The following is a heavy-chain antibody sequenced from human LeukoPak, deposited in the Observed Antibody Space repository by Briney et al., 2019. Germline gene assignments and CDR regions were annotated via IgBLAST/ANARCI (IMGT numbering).Heavy chain of an antibody. CDR3: AKGNRKYCSSTSCYEDYYYYGIDV. D-gene: IGHD2-2*01. CDR2: ISGSGGST. CDR1: GFTFSSYA. J-gene: IGHJ6*02. Sequence: PGGSLRLSCAASGFTFSSYAMSWVRPAPGKGLEWVSAISGSGGSTYYADSVKGRFTISRDNSKNTLYLQMNSLRAEDTAVYYCAKGNRKYCSSTSCYEDYYYYGIDVWGQGTTVTVSS. V-gene: IGHV3-23*01.